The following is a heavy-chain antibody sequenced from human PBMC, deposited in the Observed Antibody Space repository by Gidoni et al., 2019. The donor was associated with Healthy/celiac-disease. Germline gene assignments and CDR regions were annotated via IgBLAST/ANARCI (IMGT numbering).Heavy chain of an antibody. CDR2: IYYSGST. CDR3: ARDGGSYGRPHDAFDI. J-gene: IGHJ3*02. D-gene: IGHD1-26*01. V-gene: IGHV4-59*01. CDR1: GGSISSYY. Sequence: QVQLQESGPGLVKPSETLSLTCTVSGGSISSYYWSWIRQPPGKGLEWIGYIYYSGSTNYNPSLKSRVTISVDTSKNQFSLKLSSVTAADTAVYYCARDGGSYGRPHDAFDIWGQGTMVTVSS.